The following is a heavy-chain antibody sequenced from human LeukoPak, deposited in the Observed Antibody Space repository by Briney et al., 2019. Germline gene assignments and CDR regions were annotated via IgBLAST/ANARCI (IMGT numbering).Heavy chain of an antibody. CDR1: GFIFSNYG. V-gene: IGHV3-30*18. CDR2: VSYDGSNK. J-gene: IGHJ4*02. Sequence: GGSLRLPCAASGFIFSNYGMHWVRQAPGKGLEWVAVVSYDGSNKYYADSVKGRFTISRDNSKNTLSLQMSSLRAEDTAVYYCAKAETMAQRGYFDYWGQGTLVTVSS. D-gene: IGHD5-24*01. CDR3: AKAETMAQRGYFDY.